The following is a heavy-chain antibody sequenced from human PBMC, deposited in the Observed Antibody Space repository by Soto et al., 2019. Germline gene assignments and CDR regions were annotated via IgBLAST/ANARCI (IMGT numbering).Heavy chain of an antibody. Sequence: ASVKVSCKASGGTFSSYAISWVRQAPGQGLEWMGGIIPIFGTANYAQKFQGRVTITADESTSTAYMELSSLRSEDTAVYYCARRWLRTNYYYYGMDVWGQGTTVTVSS. CDR2: IIPIFGTA. D-gene: IGHD5-12*01. CDR1: GGTFSSYA. J-gene: IGHJ6*02. V-gene: IGHV1-69*13. CDR3: ARRWLRTNYYYYGMDV.